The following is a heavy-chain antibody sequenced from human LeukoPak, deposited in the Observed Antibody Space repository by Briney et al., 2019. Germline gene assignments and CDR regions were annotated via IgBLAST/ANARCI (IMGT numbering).Heavy chain of an antibody. V-gene: IGHV3-64*01. CDR2: ISSNGGST. Sequence: SGGSLRLSCAASGFTFSSYAMHWVRQAPGKGLKYVSAISSNGGSTYYANSGKGRFTISRDNSKNTLYLQMGSLRAEDMAVYYCARDARGFWGQGTLVTVSS. CDR3: ARDARGF. CDR1: GFTFSSYA. J-gene: IGHJ4*02.